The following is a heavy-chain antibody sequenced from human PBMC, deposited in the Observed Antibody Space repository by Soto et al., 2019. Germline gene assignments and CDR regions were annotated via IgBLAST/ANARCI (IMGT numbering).Heavy chain of an antibody. V-gene: IGHV3-33*01. Sequence: GGSLRLSWVASGFTFSNFGMHWVRQAPGKGLEWVAVISSDEKIKQYADSGRGRFAISRDNSKNTLYLQMTSMRAEDTAIYYCARGLRSVLDYWGQGTLVTVSS. CDR3: ARGLRSVLDY. J-gene: IGHJ4*02. D-gene: IGHD6-6*01. CDR2: ISSDEKIK. CDR1: GFTFSNFG.